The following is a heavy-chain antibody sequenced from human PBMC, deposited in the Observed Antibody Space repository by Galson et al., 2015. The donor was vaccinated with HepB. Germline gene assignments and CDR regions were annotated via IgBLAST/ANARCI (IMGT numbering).Heavy chain of an antibody. V-gene: IGHV2-70*11. J-gene: IGHJ4*02. Sequence: PALVKPTQTLTLTCTFSGFSLSTSGMCVSWIRQPPGKALEWLARIDWDDGKYYSTSLKTRLTISKDTSKNQVILTMTNMDPVDTATYYCARIVPHHDSSGYQYYFDYWGQGTLVTVSS. CDR2: IDWDDGK. D-gene: IGHD3-22*01. CDR3: ARIVPHHDSSGYQYYFDY. CDR1: GFSLSTSGMC.